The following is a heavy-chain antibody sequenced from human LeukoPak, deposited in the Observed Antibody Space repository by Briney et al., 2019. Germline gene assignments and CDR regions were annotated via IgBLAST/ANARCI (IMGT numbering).Heavy chain of an antibody. D-gene: IGHD3-10*02. CDR2: ISSSGSTI. J-gene: IGHJ6*04. Sequence: GGSLRLSCAASGFTFSSYEMNWVRQAPGKGLEWVSYISSSGSTIYYADSVMGRFTISRDNSKTTLYLQMNSLRAEDTAVYYCAGLGITMIGGVWGKGTTVTISS. CDR3: AGLGITMIGGV. V-gene: IGHV3-48*03. CDR1: GFTFSSYE.